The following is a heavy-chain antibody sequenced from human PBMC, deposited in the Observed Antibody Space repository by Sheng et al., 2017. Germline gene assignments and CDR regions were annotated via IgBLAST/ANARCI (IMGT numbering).Heavy chain of an antibody. V-gene: IGHV4-34*01. CDR2: INHSGST. J-gene: IGHJ4*02. CDR1: GGSFSGYY. Sequence: QVQLQQWGAGLLKPSETLSLTCAVYGGSFSGYYWSWIRQPPGKGLEWIGEINHSGSTNYNPSLKSRVTISVDTSKNQFSLKLSSVTAADTAVYYCARSMVRGVIITPFDYWGQGTLVTVSS. D-gene: IGHD3-10*01. CDR3: ARSMVRGVIITPFDY.